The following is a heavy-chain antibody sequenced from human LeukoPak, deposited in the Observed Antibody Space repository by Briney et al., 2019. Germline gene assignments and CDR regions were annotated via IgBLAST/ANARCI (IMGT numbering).Heavy chain of an antibody. V-gene: IGHV4-59*12. D-gene: IGHD5-12*01. CDR1: GGSISSYY. J-gene: IGHJ4*02. CDR3: ASDSGYDEIDY. Sequence: SETLSLTCTVSGGSISSYYWSWIRQPPGKGLEWIGFIYYSGSTNYNPSLKSRVTISVDTSKNQFSLKLSSVTAADTAVYYCASDSGYDEIDYWGQGTLVTVSS. CDR2: IYYSGST.